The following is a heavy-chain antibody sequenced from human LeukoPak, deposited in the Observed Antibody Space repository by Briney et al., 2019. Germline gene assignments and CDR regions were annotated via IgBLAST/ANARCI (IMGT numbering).Heavy chain of an antibody. CDR3: ARGKSHATTATGLDY. CDR1: GFTFSSYS. V-gene: IGHV3-21*01. CDR2: ISSSSSYI. J-gene: IGHJ4*02. D-gene: IGHD4-17*01. Sequence: GGSLRLSCAASGFTFSSYSMNWVRQAPGKGLEWVSSISSSSSYIYYADSVKGRFTISRDNAKNSLYLQMNSLRAEDTAVYYCARGKSHATTATGLDYWGQGTLVTVSS.